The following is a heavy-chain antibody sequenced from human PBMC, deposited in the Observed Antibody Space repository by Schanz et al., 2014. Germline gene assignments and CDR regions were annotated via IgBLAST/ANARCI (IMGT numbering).Heavy chain of an antibody. V-gene: IGHV4-4*02. D-gene: IGHD2-8*02. CDR1: GFTFSSYAM. Sequence: QVQLLQFGGGVVQPGRSLRLSCAASGFTFSSYAMHWVRQAPGKGLEWIGEIYHSGNTNYNASLKSRVTISVDKSKNQCSLKVRSVTAADTAVYYCARDSLRGATGGYGMDVWGQGTTVTVSS. CDR2: IYHSGNT. J-gene: IGHJ6*02. CDR3: ARDSLRGATGGYGMDV.